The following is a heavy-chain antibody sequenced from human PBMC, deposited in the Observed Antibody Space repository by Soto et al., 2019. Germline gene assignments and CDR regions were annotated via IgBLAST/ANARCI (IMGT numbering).Heavy chain of an antibody. CDR1: GGSFSGYY. D-gene: IGHD3-16*01. Sequence: QVQLQQWGAGLLKPSETLSLTCAVYGGSFSGYYWSWIRQPPGKGLEWIGEINHSGSTNYNPSLKSRVTLSVDTSKNQFSRKLSSVTAADTAVYYCARGRRGRRAAFDIWGQGTMVTVSS. CDR2: INHSGST. V-gene: IGHV4-34*01. J-gene: IGHJ3*02. CDR3: ARGRRGRRAAFDI.